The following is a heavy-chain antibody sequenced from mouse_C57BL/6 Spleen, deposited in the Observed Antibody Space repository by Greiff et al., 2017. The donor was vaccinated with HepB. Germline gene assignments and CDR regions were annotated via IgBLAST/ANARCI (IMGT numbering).Heavy chain of an antibody. CDR1: GYTFTSYT. CDR3: ARGNGNYLYYAMDY. V-gene: IGHV1-4*01. J-gene: IGHJ4*01. D-gene: IGHD2-1*01. Sequence: QVQLKESGAELARPGASVKMSCKASGYTFTSYTMHWVKQRPGQGLEWIGYINPSSGYTKYNQKFKDKATLTADKSTSTAYLQLSSLTSEESAFYYCARGNGNYLYYAMDYWGQGTSVTVAS. CDR2: INPSSGYT.